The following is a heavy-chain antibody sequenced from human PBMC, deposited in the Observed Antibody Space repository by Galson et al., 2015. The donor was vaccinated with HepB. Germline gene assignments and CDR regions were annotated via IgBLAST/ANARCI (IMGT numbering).Heavy chain of an antibody. D-gene: IGHD3-22*01. CDR3: ATLSPKPDYYDSSGYSNDAFDI. V-gene: IGHV1-24*01. CDR1: GYTLTELS. CDR2: FDPEDGET. Sequence: SVKVSCKVSGYTLTELSMHWVRQAPGKGLEWMGGFDPEDGETIYAQKFQGRVTMTEDTSTDTAYMELSSLRSEDTAVYYCATLSPKPDYYDSSGYSNDAFDIWGQGTMVTVSS. J-gene: IGHJ3*02.